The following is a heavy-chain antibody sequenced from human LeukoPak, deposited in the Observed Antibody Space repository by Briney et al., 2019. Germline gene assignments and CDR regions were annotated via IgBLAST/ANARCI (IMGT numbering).Heavy chain of an antibody. CDR2: IIPILGIA. D-gene: IGHD4-11*01. V-gene: IGHV1-69*02. CDR3: ARGPDYSNYLNWFDP. J-gene: IGHJ5*02. Sequence: ASVKVSCKASGGTFSSYTISWVRQAPGQGLEWMGRIIPILGIANYAQQFQGRVTITADKSTSTAYMELSSLRSEDTAVYYCARGPDYSNYLNWFDPWGQGTLVTVSS. CDR1: GGTFSSYT.